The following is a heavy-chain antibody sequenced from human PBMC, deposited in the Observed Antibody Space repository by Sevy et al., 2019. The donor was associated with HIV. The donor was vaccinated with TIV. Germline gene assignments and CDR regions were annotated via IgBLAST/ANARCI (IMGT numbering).Heavy chain of an antibody. CDR2: ISGSGGST. D-gene: IGHD6-19*01. Sequence: GGSLRLSCAASGFIFRSYVMSWVRQAPGKGLEWVSSISGSGGSTYYADSVKGRFTISRDNSNNALFLEMNSLTAEDTAIYYCAKAGVRVGGTFDLFYFDYWGQGTLVTVSS. CDR1: GFIFRSYV. CDR3: AKAGVRVGGTFDLFYFDY. J-gene: IGHJ4*02. V-gene: IGHV3-23*01.